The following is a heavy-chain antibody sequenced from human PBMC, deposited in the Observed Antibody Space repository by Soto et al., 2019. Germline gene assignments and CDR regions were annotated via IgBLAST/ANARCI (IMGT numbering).Heavy chain of an antibody. J-gene: IGHJ4*02. Sequence: PGGSLRLSCAASGFTFSTYAMNWVRQPPGKGLEWVSSISGSGAYTYYADSVQGRFTISRDNSKNTLNLQMNSLRAEDTAIYYCARASGESYPGSRVFDSWGQGTRVTVSS. D-gene: IGHD3-10*01. CDR3: ARASGESYPGSRVFDS. CDR1: GFTFSTYA. CDR2: ISGSGAYT. V-gene: IGHV3-23*01.